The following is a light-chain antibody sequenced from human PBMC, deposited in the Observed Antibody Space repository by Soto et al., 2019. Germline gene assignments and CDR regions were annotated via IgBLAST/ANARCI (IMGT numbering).Light chain of an antibody. CDR2: GAS. J-gene: IGKJ3*01. V-gene: IGKV1-39*01. Sequence: DIQMTQSPSSLSASVGDRVTITCRTSQSISRYLNWYQQKPGKAPKFLIYGASSLQSGVPSRFSGSGSGTEFTLTISSLQPEDFATYYCQQTYSTPAFGPGTKVDIK. CDR3: QQTYSTPA. CDR1: QSISRY.